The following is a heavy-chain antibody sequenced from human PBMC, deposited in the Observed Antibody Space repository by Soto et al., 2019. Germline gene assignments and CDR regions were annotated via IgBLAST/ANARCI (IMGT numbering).Heavy chain of an antibody. J-gene: IGHJ5*01. Sequence: SETLSLTCTPSGGSVRAPDWWNWVRQSPDKGLEWIAEVHISGHSNYNPSLRSRVSVSIDSSKNQFYLNLNSVTAADTAIYYCARVRQGCSANNCYFDPWGQGTQVTVSS. CDR1: GGSVRAPDW. V-gene: IGHV4-4*02. D-gene: IGHD1-1*01. CDR2: VHISGHS. CDR3: ARVRQGCSANNCYFDP.